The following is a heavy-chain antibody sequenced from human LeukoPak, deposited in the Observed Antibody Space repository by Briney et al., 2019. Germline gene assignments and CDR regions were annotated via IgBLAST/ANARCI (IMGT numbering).Heavy chain of an antibody. V-gene: IGHV4-39*07. CDR1: GASFSSSSYY. Sequence: SQTLSLTCTVSGASFSSSSYYWSWIRQPPGKGLEWIGCVSYSGSTYSNPSLKSRVTISVDTSNKQMSLRLSSVTAADTAVYYCVFGELRYFDFRGQGTLVAVSS. CDR2: VSYSGST. CDR3: VFGELRYFDF. D-gene: IGHD3-10*01. J-gene: IGHJ4*02.